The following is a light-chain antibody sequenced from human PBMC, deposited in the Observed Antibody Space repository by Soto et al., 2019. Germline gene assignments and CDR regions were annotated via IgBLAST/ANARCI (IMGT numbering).Light chain of an antibody. CDR2: DTS. CDR3: QQYNTYSWT. Sequence: PGERVTLSCMASQGIGDTLAWYQQKPGQTPRLLIYDTSIRATGIPARFSGSRSGTDFTLTISSLEPEDFATYYCQQYNTYSWTFGQGTKVDIK. CDR1: QGIGDT. V-gene: IGKV3D-11*01. J-gene: IGKJ1*01.